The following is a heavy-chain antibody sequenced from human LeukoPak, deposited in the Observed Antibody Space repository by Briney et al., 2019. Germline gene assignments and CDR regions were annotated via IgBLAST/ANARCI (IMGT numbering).Heavy chain of an antibody. Sequence: GGSLRLSCAASGFTFSSYWMRWVRQAPGKGLVWVSRINTDGSSTSYADSVKGRFTISRDNAENTLYLQMNSLRAEDTAVYYCARARYCSSTSCYRDWFDPWGQGTLVTVSS. J-gene: IGHJ5*02. CDR3: ARARYCSSTSCYRDWFDP. V-gene: IGHV3-74*01. CDR1: GFTFSSYW. D-gene: IGHD2-2*01. CDR2: INTDGSST.